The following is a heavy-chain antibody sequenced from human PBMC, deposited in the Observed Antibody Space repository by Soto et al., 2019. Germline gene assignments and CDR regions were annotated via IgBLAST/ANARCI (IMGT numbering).Heavy chain of an antibody. CDR2: ISGSVGST. J-gene: IGHJ4*02. V-gene: IGHV3-23*01. D-gene: IGHD1-26*01. CDR1: GFTLSSYA. CDR3: AKRIVGVANPFDN. Sequence: QPGASLRLSCAASGFTLSSYAMSWVRQAPGKGLEWVSSISGSVGSTSYADSVKGRFTISRDSSKNTLYLQMNGLRVGDTAVYYCAKRIVGVANPFDNWGQGT.